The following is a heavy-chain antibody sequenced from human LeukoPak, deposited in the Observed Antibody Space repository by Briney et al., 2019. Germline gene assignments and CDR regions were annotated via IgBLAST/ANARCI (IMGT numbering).Heavy chain of an antibody. CDR3: AKDGEYYDILTGSDY. CDR2: ISGSGGST. Sequence: PGGSLRLSCVASGFTFSSYGMSWVRQAPGKGLEWVSAISGSGGSTYYADSVKGRFTISRGNSKNTLYLQMNSLRAEDTAVYYCAKDGEYYDILTGSDYWGQGTLVTVSS. D-gene: IGHD3-9*01. V-gene: IGHV3-23*01. J-gene: IGHJ4*02. CDR1: GFTFSSYG.